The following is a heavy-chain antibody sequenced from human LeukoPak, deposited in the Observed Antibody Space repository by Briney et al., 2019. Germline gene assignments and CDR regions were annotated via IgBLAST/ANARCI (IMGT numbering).Heavy chain of an antibody. CDR3: AREVGVDIVVVVTSPAFDY. V-gene: IGHV3-30*04. CDR1: GFTFSSYA. D-gene: IGHD2-15*01. J-gene: IGHJ4*02. CDR2: ISYDGSNK. Sequence: GGSLRLSCAASGFTFSSYAMHWVRQAPGKGLEWVAVISYDGSNKYYADSVKGRFTISRDNSKNTLYLQMNSLRAEDTAVYYCAREVGVDIVVVVTSPAFDYWGPGTLVTVSS.